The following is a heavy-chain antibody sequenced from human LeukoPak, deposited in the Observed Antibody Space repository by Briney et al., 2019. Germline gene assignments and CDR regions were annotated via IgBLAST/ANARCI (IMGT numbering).Heavy chain of an antibody. D-gene: IGHD6-6*01. CDR3: ARGQAARPRKRNYYYYYYMDV. V-gene: IGHV4-39*07. CDR1: GGSISSSSYY. J-gene: IGHJ6*03. Sequence: SETLSLTCTVSGGSISSSSYYWGWIRQPPGKGLEWIGSIYYSGSTYYNPSLKSRVTISVDTSKNQFSLKLSSVTAADTAVYYCARGQAARPRKRNYYYYYYMDVWGKGTTVTVSS. CDR2: IYYSGST.